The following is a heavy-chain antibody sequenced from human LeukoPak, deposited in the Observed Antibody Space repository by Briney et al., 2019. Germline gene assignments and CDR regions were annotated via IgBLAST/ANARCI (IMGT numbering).Heavy chain of an antibody. D-gene: IGHD6-13*01. Sequence: SDTLSLTCAVYGGSFSAYYWSWLRQPPGKGLEWIGELKEIGSTNYSPSLKSRFTISIDTSKNQFSLEMSSVPAADTAVYYCARGRGARSSRWYNWFDPWGQGTLVTVSS. CDR2: LKEIGST. CDR1: GGSFSAYY. J-gene: IGHJ5*02. CDR3: ARGRGARSSRWYNWFDP. V-gene: IGHV4-34*01.